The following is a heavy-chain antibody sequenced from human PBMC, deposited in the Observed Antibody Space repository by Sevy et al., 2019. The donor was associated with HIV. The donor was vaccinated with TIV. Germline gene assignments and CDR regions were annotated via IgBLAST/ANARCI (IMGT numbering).Heavy chain of an antibody. CDR1: GFTFDDYA. CDR2: ISSSSSYI. V-gene: IGHV3-21*01. J-gene: IGHJ6*02. D-gene: IGHD2-2*01. CDR3: ARGGRRLRTSHYYGMDV. Sequence: GGSLRLSCAASGFTFDDYAMHWVRQAPGKGLEWVSSISSSSSYIYYADSVKGRFTISRDNAKNSLYLQMNSLRAEDTAVYYCARGGRRLRTSHYYGMDVWGQGTTVTVSS.